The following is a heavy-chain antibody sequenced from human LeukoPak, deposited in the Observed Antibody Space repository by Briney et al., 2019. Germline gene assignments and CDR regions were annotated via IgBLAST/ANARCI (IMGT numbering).Heavy chain of an antibody. Sequence: GGSLRLSCVASGFTFSDYWMTWVRQTPGKGLEWVANIKQDGSLKYYVDSVKGRFTISRDNSKNTLWLQMNSLRAEDTAVYYCAKVKEIYSSGSYYFDYWGQGTLVTVSS. CDR3: AKVKEIYSSGSYYFDY. D-gene: IGHD6-19*01. J-gene: IGHJ4*02. V-gene: IGHV3-7*02. CDR2: IKQDGSLK. CDR1: GFTFSDYW.